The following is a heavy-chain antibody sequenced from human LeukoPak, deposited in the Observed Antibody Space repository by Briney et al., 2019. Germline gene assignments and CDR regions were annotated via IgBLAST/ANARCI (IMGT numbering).Heavy chain of an antibody. D-gene: IGHD1-26*01. CDR3: AKMKGHPLPKYYMDV. CDR2: IRGTGSST. CDR1: GFTFSSYA. J-gene: IGHJ6*01. V-gene: IGHV3-23*01. Sequence: PGGSLRLSCGASGFTFSSYAMAWVHQAPGKGLEWVSAIRGTGSSTYYADSVKGRFTISRDNSKNTLYLEMNSLRAEDTAIYYCAKMKGHPLPKYYMDVWGQGTTVTVSS.